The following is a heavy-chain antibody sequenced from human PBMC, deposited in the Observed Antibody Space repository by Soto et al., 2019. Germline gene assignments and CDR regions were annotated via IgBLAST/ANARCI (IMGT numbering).Heavy chain of an antibody. CDR2: MNPNSGNT. D-gene: IGHD3-3*01. V-gene: IGHV1-8*01. Sequence: ASVKVSCKASGYTFTSYDINWVRQATGQGLEWMGWMNPNSGNTGYAQKFQGRVTMTRNTSISTAYMELSSLRSEDTAVYYCARGTTIFGVVMSGAAPDYWGQGTLVTVSS. J-gene: IGHJ4*02. CDR3: ARGTTIFGVVMSGAAPDY. CDR1: GYTFTSYD.